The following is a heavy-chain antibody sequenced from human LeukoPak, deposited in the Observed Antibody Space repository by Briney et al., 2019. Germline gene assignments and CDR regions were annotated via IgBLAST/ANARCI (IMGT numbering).Heavy chain of an antibody. CDR2: IYSGGST. D-gene: IGHD3-10*01. CDR1: GFTVSSNY. CDR3: ARDPRRSGPPDY. V-gene: IGHV3-66*01. Sequence: GGSLRLSCAASGFTVSSNYMSWVRQAPGKGLEWVSVIYSGGSTYYADSVKGRFTISRDNSKNTLYLQMNSLRAEDTAVYYCARDPRRSGPPDYWGQGTLVTVSS. J-gene: IGHJ4*02.